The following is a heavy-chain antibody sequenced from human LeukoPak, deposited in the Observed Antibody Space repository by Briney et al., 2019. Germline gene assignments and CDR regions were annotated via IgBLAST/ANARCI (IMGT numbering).Heavy chain of an antibody. CDR1: GFTFSTFG. D-gene: IGHD3-16*01. J-gene: IGHJ4*02. CDR2: IWNDGSKK. V-gene: IGHV3-33*01. Sequence: GGSLRLSCAASGFTFSTFGMHWVRRAPGKGLEWVAVIWNDGSKKFYADSVKGRFTISRGNSKNTLYLQMNSLRAEDTAVYYCARDSLGGDYWGQGTLVTVSS. CDR3: ARDSLGGDY.